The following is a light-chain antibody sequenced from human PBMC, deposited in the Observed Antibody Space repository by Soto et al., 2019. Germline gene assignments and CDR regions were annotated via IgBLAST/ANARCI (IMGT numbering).Light chain of an antibody. J-gene: IGLJ1*01. Sequence: QSVLTQPASVSGSPGQSITISCTGTSSDVGGYNYVSWYQHHPGKAPKLMIYHVTVRPSGVSNRFSGSKSDDTASLTISGLQAEDEADYYCSSFTSTYPYVFGTGTKLTVL. CDR3: SSFTSTYPYV. CDR1: SSDVGGYNY. V-gene: IGLV2-14*03. CDR2: HVT.